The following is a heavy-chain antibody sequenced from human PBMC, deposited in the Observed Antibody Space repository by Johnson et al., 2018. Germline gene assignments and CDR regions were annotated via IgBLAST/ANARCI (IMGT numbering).Heavy chain of an antibody. CDR1: GFTFSGYG. CDR2: IWYDGSYT. CDR3: ARDRTASVSRPGWPDY. Sequence: QVQLVESGGDVVQPGRSLRIACAASGFTFSGYGMHWVRQAPGQGPEWVGLIWYDGSYTYYADSVKGRCTFSRDNSKNTLYLQRNNLRAEDTAVYYGARDRTASVSRPGWPDYWGPGTLVTVSS. D-gene: IGHD2-15*01. V-gene: IGHV3-33*01. J-gene: IGHJ4*02.